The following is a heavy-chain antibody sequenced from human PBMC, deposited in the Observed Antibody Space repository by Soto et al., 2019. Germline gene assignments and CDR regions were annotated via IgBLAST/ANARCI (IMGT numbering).Heavy chain of an antibody. D-gene: IGHD6-13*01. V-gene: IGHV4-31*03. J-gene: IGHJ5*02. Sequence: SETLSLTCTVSGGSISSGGYYWSWIRQHPGKGLEWIGYIYYSGSTYYNPSLKSRVTISVDTSKNQFSLKLSSVTAADTAVYYCARGIAALPNWFDPWGQGTLVTVSS. CDR1: GGSISSGGYY. CDR2: IYYSGST. CDR3: ARGIAALPNWFDP.